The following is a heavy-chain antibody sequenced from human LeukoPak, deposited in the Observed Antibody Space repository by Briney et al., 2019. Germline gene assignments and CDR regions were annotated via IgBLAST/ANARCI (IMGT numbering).Heavy chain of an antibody. D-gene: IGHD4-17*01. CDR1: GVSISSNLW. V-gene: IGHV4-4*02. CDR2: IHHSGSI. CDR3: ARGDGDYGWFDP. J-gene: IGHJ5*02. Sequence: PSGTLSLTCAVSGVSISSNLWWTWVRQPPGKGLEWIAEIHHSGSINYNPSLKSRVTISVDKAKNQFSLNLNSVTAADTAVYYCARGDGDYGWFDPWGQGTLVTVSS.